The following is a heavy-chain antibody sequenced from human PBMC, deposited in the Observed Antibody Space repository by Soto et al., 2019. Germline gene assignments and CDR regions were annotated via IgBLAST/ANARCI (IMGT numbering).Heavy chain of an antibody. Sequence: QVQLVQSGAEVKKPGSSVKVSCKASGGTFSSYAISWVRQAPGQGLEWMGGIIPIFGTANYAQKFQGRVTITAEKSTSTAYMELTSQRSEDTAVYYCARKSWYSGSSAGPYYSYGMDVWGQGTTVTVSS. CDR3: ARKSWYSGSSAGPYYSYGMDV. D-gene: IGHD6-6*01. CDR2: IIPIFGTA. CDR1: GGTFSSYA. J-gene: IGHJ6*02. V-gene: IGHV1-69*06.